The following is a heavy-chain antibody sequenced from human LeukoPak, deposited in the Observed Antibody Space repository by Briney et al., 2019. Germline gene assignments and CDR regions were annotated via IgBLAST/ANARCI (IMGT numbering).Heavy chain of an antibody. CDR3: ASSSIVATTDFDY. D-gene: IGHD5-12*01. J-gene: IGHJ4*02. CDR1: GYTFTGYY. CDR2: INPKSGGT. V-gene: IGHV1-2*02. Sequence: ASVTVSCKASGYTFTGYYMHWVRQAPGQGVEWMGWINPKSGGTNYAQKFQGRVNITRDTSISTAYMELSRLRSDDTPVYYCASSSIVATTDFDYWGQGTLVTVSS.